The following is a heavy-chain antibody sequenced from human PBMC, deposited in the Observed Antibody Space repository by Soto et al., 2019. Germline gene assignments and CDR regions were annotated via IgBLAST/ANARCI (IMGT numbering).Heavy chain of an antibody. CDR2: INGDGSIT. CDR3: TKDTFGAEDY. J-gene: IGHJ4*02. V-gene: IGHV3-74*01. Sequence: RALRLSCAASVFTVIHYWMHWVRQAPGKGLMWVSRINGDGSITNYADSVKGRFTISRDNAKNTLYLQMNSLRAEDTAVYYCTKDTFGAEDYWGQGTLVTVSS. D-gene: IGHD3-16*01. CDR1: VFTVIHYW.